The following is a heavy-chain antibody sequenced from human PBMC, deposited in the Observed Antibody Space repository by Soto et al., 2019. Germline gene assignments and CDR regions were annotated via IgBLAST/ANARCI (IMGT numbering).Heavy chain of an antibody. D-gene: IGHD2-15*01. CDR2: INPNSGGT. J-gene: IGHJ5*02. V-gene: IGHV1-2*02. CDR3: ARVLISYCSGGSCFSNNCFDP. Sequence: SVKVSCKASGYTFTGYYMHWVRQAPGQGLEWMGWINPNSGGTNYAQKFQGRVTMTRDTSISTAYMELSRLRSDDTAVYYCARVLISYCSGGSCFSNNCFDPWGQGTLVTVSS. CDR1: GYTFTGYY.